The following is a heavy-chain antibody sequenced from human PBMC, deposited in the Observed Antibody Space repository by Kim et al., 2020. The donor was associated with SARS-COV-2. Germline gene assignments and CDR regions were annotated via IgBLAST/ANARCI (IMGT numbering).Heavy chain of an antibody. D-gene: IGHD6-13*01. CDR3: ARSGRSWYHTPDY. V-gene: IGHV4-59*01. Sequence: SETLSLTCTVSGGSISSYYWSWIRQPPGKGLEWIGNIYYSGGTNYNPSLKSRAPIXVDTSKNQFSLKLGSVTAAYPAVYYCARSGRSWYHTPDYWGQGTLVTVSS. J-gene: IGHJ4*02. CDR1: GGSISSYY. CDR2: IYYSGGT.